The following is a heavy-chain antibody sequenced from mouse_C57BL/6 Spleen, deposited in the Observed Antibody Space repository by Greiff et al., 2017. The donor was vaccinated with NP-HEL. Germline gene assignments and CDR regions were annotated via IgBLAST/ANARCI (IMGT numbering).Heavy chain of an antibody. CDR2: IHPDSGST. CDR3: GRKIVTSYYAMDY. D-gene: IGHD2-5*01. CDR1: GYTFTSYW. Sequence: VQLQQPGAELVKPGASVTLSCKASGYTFTSYWMHWVKQRPGQGLEWIGMIHPDSGSTNYNEKFKSKATLTVDKSSSTAYMQLSSLTSEDSAVYYCGRKIVTSYYAMDYWGQGTSVTVSS. V-gene: IGHV1-64*01. J-gene: IGHJ4*01.